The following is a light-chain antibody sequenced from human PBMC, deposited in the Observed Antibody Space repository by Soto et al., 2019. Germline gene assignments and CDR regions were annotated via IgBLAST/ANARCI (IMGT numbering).Light chain of an antibody. CDR2: AAS. Sequence: DIQLTQSPSFLSASVGDRVTITYRASQGTSSYLAWFQQKPGKAPKVLIYAASTLQSGVPSRFSGSGSGTEFPLTIDSLQPEDFATYYCQQLNTYPWTFGQGTKVEIK. J-gene: IGKJ1*01. V-gene: IGKV1-9*01. CDR1: QGTSSY. CDR3: QQLNTYPWT.